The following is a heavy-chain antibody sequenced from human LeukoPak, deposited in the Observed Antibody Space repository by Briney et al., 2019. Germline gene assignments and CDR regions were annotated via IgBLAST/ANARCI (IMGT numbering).Heavy chain of an antibody. V-gene: IGHV4-31*03. CDR1: GGSISSGGYY. CDR3: VRVTGSCYCVDY. D-gene: IGHD2-15*01. CDR2: IYYSGST. Sequence: PSQTLSLTCTVSGGSISSGGYYWSWIRQHPGKGLEWIGYIYYSGSTYYNPSLKSRVTISVDTSKNQFSLKLSSVTAADTAVYYCVRVTGSCYCVDYWGQGTLVTVSS. J-gene: IGHJ4*02.